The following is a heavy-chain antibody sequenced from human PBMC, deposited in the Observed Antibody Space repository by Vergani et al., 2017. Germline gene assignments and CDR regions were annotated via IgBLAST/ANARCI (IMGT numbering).Heavy chain of an antibody. J-gene: IGHJ6*02. CDR3: ARGAYYDFWSGYSRYGMDV. D-gene: IGHD3-3*01. V-gene: IGHV1-69*04. Sequence: QVQLVQSGAEVKKPGSSVKVSCKASGGTFSSYAISWVRQAPGQGLEWMGRIIPILGIANYAQKFQRRVTITADKSTSTAYMELSSLRSEDTAVYYCARGAYYDFWSGYSRYGMDVWGQGTTVTVSS. CDR1: GGTFSSYA. CDR2: IIPILGIA.